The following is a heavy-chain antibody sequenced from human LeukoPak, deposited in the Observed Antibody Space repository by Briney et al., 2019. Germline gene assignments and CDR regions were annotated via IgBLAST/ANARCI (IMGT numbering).Heavy chain of an antibody. CDR3: AKRGVVIRGILVIGYHQEAYHYDF. D-gene: IGHD3-10*01. CDR1: GLTLSNYA. V-gene: IGHV3-23*01. J-gene: IGHJ4*02. CDR2: ISERGGST. Sequence: GGSLRLSCVVSGLTLSNYAMTWVRQTPGKGLEWVSYISERGGSTTYADSVKGRFTISRDTSLNTLYLQMNNLRAEDTAVYFCAKRGVVIRGILVIGYHQEAYHYDFWGQGALVTVSS.